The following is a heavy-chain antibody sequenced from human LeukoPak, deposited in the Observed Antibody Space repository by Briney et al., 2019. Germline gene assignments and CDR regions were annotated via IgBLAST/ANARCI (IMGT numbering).Heavy chain of an antibody. CDR3: ARWYCSSTSCLPDN. CDR2: ISSGSSTK. J-gene: IGHJ4*02. V-gene: IGHV3-48*04. Sequence: PGGSLRLSCAASGFTSSSYSMNWVRQAPGKGLEWVSHISSGSSTKYYADSVKGRFTISRDNAKNSPYLQMNSLRAEDTAVYYCARWYCSSTSCLPDNWGQGTLVTVSS. CDR1: GFTSSSYS. D-gene: IGHD2-2*01.